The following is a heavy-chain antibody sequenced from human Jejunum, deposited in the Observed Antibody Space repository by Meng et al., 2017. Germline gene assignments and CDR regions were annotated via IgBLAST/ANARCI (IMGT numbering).Heavy chain of an antibody. CDR2: IIPIFGTA. J-gene: IGHJ4*02. CDR1: GGTFSTYA. D-gene: IGHD4/OR15-4a*01. Sequence: GEWVPAGAEVKEPGSAGKVSCKASGGTFSTYAITWVRQAPGHGLEWMGGIIPIFGTANYAQNFQDRVTITADESTSTAYMEFSSLRSEDTAVYYCARPNSGANTYYFDYWGQGTLVTVSS. CDR3: ARPNSGANTYYFDY. V-gene: IGHV1-69*01.